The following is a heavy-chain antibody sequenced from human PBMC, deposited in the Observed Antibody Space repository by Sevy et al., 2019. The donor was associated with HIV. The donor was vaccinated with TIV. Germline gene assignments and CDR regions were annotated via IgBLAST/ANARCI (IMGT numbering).Heavy chain of an antibody. D-gene: IGHD2-21*01. CDR1: GFTFSAYS. CDR2: ISSSSGTI. V-gene: IGHV3-48*01. CDR3: ARAGGDCYSKNECWFVS. Sequence: GGSLRLSCAASGFTFSAYSMNWVRQAPGKGLEGVSYISSSSGTIYYADSVKGQFTISRDNAKSWLYLQMNGLRAEDTAVYYCARAGGDCYSKNECWFVSWGQGTLVTVSS. J-gene: IGHJ5*01.